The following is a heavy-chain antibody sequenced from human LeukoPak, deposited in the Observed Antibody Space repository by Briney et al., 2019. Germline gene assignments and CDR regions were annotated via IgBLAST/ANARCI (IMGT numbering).Heavy chain of an antibody. V-gene: IGHV4-31*03. CDR1: GGSISSGGYY. CDR2: IYYSGST. CDR3: AASREKASYYDFWSGYPAPSDY. Sequence: KSSETLSLTCTVSGGSISSGGYYWSWIRQHPGKGLEWIGYIYYSGSTYYNPSLKSRVTISVDTSKNQFSLKLSSVIAADTAVYYCAASREKASYYDFWSGYPAPSDYWGQGTLVTVSS. J-gene: IGHJ4*02. D-gene: IGHD3-3*01.